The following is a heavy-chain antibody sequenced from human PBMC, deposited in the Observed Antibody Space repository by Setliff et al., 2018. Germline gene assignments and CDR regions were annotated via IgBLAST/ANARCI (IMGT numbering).Heavy chain of an antibody. Sequence: SVKVSCKASRGTFSSYGITWVRQAPGQGLEWMGGIIPIFGTTDYAQKFQGRVTITTDESTSTAYMEMSSLRSEDTAVYYCARERGVVVSSVGYYYYMDVWGKGTTVTVSS. D-gene: IGHD3-3*01. CDR3: ARERGVVVSSVGYYYYMDV. V-gene: IGHV1-69*05. CDR1: RGTFSSYG. CDR2: IIPIFGTT. J-gene: IGHJ6*03.